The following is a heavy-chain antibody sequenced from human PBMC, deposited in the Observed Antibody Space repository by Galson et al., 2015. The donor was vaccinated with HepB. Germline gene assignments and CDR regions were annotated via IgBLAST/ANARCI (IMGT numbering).Heavy chain of an antibody. V-gene: IGHV1-2*02. Sequence: SVKVSCKASGYTFTGYYMHWVRQAPGQGLEWMGWINPNSGGTNYAQKFQGRVTMTRDTSISTAYMELSRLRSDDTAVYYCAREATSDEPFDYWGQGTLVTVSS. CDR2: INPNSGGT. CDR1: GYTFTGYY. D-gene: IGHD1-14*01. CDR3: AREATSDEPFDY. J-gene: IGHJ4*02.